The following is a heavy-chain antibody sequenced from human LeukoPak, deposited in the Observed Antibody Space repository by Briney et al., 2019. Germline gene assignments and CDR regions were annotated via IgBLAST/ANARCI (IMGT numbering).Heavy chain of an antibody. D-gene: IGHD6-13*01. Sequence: SETLSLTCTVSGAAVSSSSYYFSWIRQSPGKGLEWIGYIYYNGSTNCNPSLKSRVTISIDTSKNQFSLRLNSVTAADTAMYYCTRDQRNSWFYYWGLGTLVTVSS. V-gene: IGHV4-61*01. CDR2: IYYNGST. CDR3: TRDQRNSWFYY. J-gene: IGHJ4*02. CDR1: GAAVSSSSYY.